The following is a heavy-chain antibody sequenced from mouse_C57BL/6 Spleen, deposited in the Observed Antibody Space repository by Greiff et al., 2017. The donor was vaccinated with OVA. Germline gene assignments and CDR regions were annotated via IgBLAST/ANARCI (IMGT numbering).Heavy chain of an antibody. Sequence: EVHLVESGPGLVKPSQSLSLTCSVTGYSITSGYYWNWIRQFPGNKLEWMGYISYDGSNNYNPSLKNRISITRDTSKNQFFLKLNSVTTEDTATYYCARDRGTDVFDYWGQGTTLTVSS. CDR3: ARDRGTDVFDY. D-gene: IGHD3-3*01. J-gene: IGHJ2*01. V-gene: IGHV3-6*01. CDR2: ISYDGSN. CDR1: GYSITSGYY.